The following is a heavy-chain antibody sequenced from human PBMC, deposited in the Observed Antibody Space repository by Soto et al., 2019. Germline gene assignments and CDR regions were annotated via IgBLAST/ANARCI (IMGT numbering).Heavy chain of an antibody. CDR2: IIPIFGTA. CDR3: ARTPSPYYYDSSGYYNAFDI. D-gene: IGHD3-22*01. J-gene: IGHJ3*02. Sequence: SVKVSCKASGGTFSSYAISWVRQAPGQGLEWMGGIIPIFGTANYAQKFQGRVTITADESTSTAYMELSSLRSEDTAVYYCARTPSPYYYDSSGYYNAFDIWGQGTMVTVSS. V-gene: IGHV1-69*13. CDR1: GGTFSSYA.